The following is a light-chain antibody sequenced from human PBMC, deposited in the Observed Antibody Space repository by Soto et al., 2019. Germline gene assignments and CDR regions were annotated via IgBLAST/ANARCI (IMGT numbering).Light chain of an antibody. CDR1: TGAVTSGHY. CDR2: DTS. Sequence: QAVVTQEPSLTVSPGGTVTLTCGSSTGAVTSGHYPYWFQQKPGQAPRPLIYDTSDKYSWTPARFSGSLLGGKAALTLSGAQAEDEAEYYCLFVYSSGKVFGGGTKLTVL. V-gene: IGLV7-46*01. CDR3: LFVYSSGKV. J-gene: IGLJ3*02.